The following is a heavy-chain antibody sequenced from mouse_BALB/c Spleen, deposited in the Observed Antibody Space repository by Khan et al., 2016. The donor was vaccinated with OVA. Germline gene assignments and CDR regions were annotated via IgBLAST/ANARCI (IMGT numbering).Heavy chain of an antibody. CDR2: ISTYYGHA. V-gene: IGHV1S137*01. J-gene: IGHJ3*01. CDR3: TRGGGGNRFAY. Sequence: QVQLKQSGAELVRPGVSVKISCKGSGYTFPDFTMHWVKQSHAMSLEWIGVISTYYGHATYNQKFKDKATMTVDKSSSTAYMELARLTSEDSAIYYCTRGGGGNRFAYWGQGTLVTVSA. CDR1: GYTFPDFT.